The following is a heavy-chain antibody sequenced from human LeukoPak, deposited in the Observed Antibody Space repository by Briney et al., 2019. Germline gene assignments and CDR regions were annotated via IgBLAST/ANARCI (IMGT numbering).Heavy chain of an antibody. D-gene: IGHD1-26*01. J-gene: IGHJ5*02. Sequence: PSETLSLTSTVSGGSIRGYSWSWIREPPGKGLEWIGFIHYSGSTNYNPSLKSRVTISVDTSKNQFSLRLTSVTAADSAVYYCARNDFRGSYNWFDPWGQGTLVTVSS. V-gene: IGHV4-59*01. CDR2: IHYSGST. CDR3: ARNDFRGSYNWFDP. CDR1: GGSIRGYS.